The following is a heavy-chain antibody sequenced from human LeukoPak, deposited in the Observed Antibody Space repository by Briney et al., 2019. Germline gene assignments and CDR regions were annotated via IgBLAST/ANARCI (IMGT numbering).Heavy chain of an antibody. D-gene: IGHD2-15*01. CDR3: ARRYCSGGSCYSGAFDI. V-gene: IGHV3-9*01. CDR1: GFTFDDYA. J-gene: IGHJ3*02. CDR2: ISWNSGSI. Sequence: PGGSLRLSCAASGFTFDDYAMHWVRQAPGKGLEWVSGISWNSGSIGYADSVKGRFTISRDNAKNSLYLQMNSLRAEDTALYYCARRYCSGGSCYSGAFDIWGQGTMVTVSS.